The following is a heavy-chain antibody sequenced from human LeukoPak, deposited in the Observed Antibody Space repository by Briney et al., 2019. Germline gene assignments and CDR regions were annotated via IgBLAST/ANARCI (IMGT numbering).Heavy chain of an antibody. CDR2: ISADGGSA. V-gene: IGHV3-43*02. D-gene: IGHD2-2*01. J-gene: IGHJ6*02. CDR1: GLKFAESP. Sequence: GGSLRLSCAASGLKFAESPMHWVRQAPGKGLEWVSLISADGGSAFSADSVKGRFSISRDNSKNSLYLQMDSLRSEDTAMYYCAKDRLVVPAAMSYYYYYGMDVWGQGTTVTVSS. CDR3: AKDRLVVPAAMSYYYYYGMDV.